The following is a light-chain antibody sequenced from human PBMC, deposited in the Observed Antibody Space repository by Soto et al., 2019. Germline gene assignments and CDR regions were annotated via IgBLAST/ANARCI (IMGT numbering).Light chain of an antibody. CDR3: QQYNNWPMWT. CDR1: QNIHNH. Sequence: DKLMSQSPATLSVSLGERVTLSCRASQNIHNHMSWFLQKPGQTPRLLIYDAIIRAPDVPARFSGSWSGTEFTLTINSLQSEDFAVYYCQQYNNWPMWTFGQGTKVDIK. V-gene: IGKV3-15*01. CDR2: DAI. J-gene: IGKJ1*01.